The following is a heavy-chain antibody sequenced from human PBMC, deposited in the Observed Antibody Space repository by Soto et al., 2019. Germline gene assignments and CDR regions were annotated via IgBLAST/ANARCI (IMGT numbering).Heavy chain of an antibody. Sequence: PSETLSLTCTVSGGSISSGDYYWSWIRQPPGKGLEWIGYIYYSGSTYYNPSLKSRVTISVDTSKNQFSLKLSSVTAADTAVYYCARAGALLNDSSGYYYEDRIFYFDYWGQGTLVTVSS. D-gene: IGHD3-22*01. CDR2: IYYSGST. V-gene: IGHV4-30-4*01. J-gene: IGHJ4*02. CDR1: GGSISSGDYY. CDR3: ARAGALLNDSSGYYYEDRIFYFDY.